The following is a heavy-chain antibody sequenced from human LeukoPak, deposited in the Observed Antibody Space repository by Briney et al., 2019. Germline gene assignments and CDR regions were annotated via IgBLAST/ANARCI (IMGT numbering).Heavy chain of an antibody. Sequence: SETPSLTCTVSGGSISSHYWHWIRQPPGKGLEWIGYIYYTGGTNYNPSLESRVTISLGASKNQFSLRLSSVTATDTAVFYCARGTIFDFDYWGQGTLVTVSS. CDR1: GGSISSHY. V-gene: IGHV4-59*11. J-gene: IGHJ4*02. D-gene: IGHD3-3*02. CDR2: IYYTGGT. CDR3: ARGTIFDFDY.